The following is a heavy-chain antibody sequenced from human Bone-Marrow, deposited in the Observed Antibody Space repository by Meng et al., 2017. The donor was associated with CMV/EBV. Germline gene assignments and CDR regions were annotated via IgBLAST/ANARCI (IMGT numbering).Heavy chain of an antibody. D-gene: IGHD4-11*01. CDR2: ISSSGSTT. Sequence: GESLKISCIGSGFTFRDYYMYWIRQAPGKGPEWIACISSSGSTTYYAASVKGRFTISRDNAKNSVDLQMISLRAEDTAVYYCTRDLYSNYNNYFDPWGQGTLVTVSS. J-gene: IGHJ5*02. CDR3: TRDLYSNYNNYFDP. CDR1: GFTFRDYY. V-gene: IGHV3-11*01.